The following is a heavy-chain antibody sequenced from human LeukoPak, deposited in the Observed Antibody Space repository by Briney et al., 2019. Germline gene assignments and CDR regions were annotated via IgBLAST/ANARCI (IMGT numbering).Heavy chain of an antibody. CDR2: IKQEGSEK. CDR1: GFTFSSYW. D-gene: IGHD2-2*01. Sequence: PGGSLRLSCAASGFTFSSYWVTWVRQAPGKGLEWVANIKQEGSEKYHVDSVKGRFTISRDNAKDSLYLQMNSLRAEDTAVYYCARVDEYCSTTSCYLNYMDVWGKGTTVTVSS. CDR3: ARVDEYCSTTSCYLNYMDV. J-gene: IGHJ6*03. V-gene: IGHV3-7*01.